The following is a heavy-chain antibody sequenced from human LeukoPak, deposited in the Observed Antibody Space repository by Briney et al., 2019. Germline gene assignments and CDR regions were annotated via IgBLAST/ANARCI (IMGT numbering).Heavy chain of an antibody. Sequence: GGSLRLSCAASEFTFSSYWMNWVRQAPGKGLEWVANIMQDGSEKYYVDSVKGRFTISRDNVKNSLYLQMNSLRAEDTAVYYCARDHARDGYNFWGQGTLVTVSS. CDR3: ARDHARDGYNF. CDR2: IMQDGSEK. V-gene: IGHV3-7*01. CDR1: EFTFSSYW. D-gene: IGHD5-24*01. J-gene: IGHJ4*02.